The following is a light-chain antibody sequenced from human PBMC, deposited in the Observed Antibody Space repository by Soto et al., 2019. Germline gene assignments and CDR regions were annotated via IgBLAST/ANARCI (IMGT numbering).Light chain of an antibody. V-gene: IGLV2-23*01. J-gene: IGLJ1*01. CDR2: EGS. CDR3: CSYTSGPAYV. CDR1: SSDVGSYNL. Sequence: QSALTQPASVSGSPGQSITISCTGTSSDVGSYNLVSWYQQHPGKAPKLMIYEGSKRPSGVSNRFSGSKSGSTASLKISGLQAEDEADYYCCSYTSGPAYVFGTGNKLTVL.